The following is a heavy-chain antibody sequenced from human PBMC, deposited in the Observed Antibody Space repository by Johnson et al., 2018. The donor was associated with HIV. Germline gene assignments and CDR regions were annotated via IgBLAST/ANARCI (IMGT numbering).Heavy chain of an antibody. D-gene: IGHD3-10*01. CDR2: IKQDGSEK. CDR3: ALEAVRSTDAFDI. V-gene: IGHV3-7*05. Sequence: EVQLVESGGGLVQPGGSLRLSCAASGFTFSSYWMSWVRQSPGQGLEWVANIKQDGSEKYYVDSVKGLFTISRDNAKNSLYLQTNSLRAEDTAVYYCALEAVRSTDAFDIWGQGTMVIVSS. CDR1: GFTFSSYW. J-gene: IGHJ3*02.